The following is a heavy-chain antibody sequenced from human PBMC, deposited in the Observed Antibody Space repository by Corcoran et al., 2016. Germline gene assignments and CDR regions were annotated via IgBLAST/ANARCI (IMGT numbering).Heavy chain of an antibody. Sequence: QLQLQESGPGLVKPSETLSLTCTVSGGSIRSSSYYWGWIRQPPGKGLEWIGSIYYSGSTYYNPSLKSRVTISVDTSKNQFSLKLSSVTAADTAVYYCARDYYYDSSGHLGYWGQGTLVTVSS. V-gene: IGHV4-39*07. J-gene: IGHJ4*02. CDR2: IYYSGST. CDR1: GGSIRSSSYY. D-gene: IGHD3-22*01. CDR3: ARDYYYDSSGHLGY.